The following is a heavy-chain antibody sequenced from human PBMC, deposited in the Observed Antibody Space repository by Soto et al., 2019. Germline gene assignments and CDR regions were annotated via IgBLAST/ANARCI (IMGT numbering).Heavy chain of an antibody. J-gene: IGHJ4*02. CDR2: IIPIFGTA. CDR3: ARDRKPYYYDSSGYSYFDY. CDR1: GGTFSSYA. V-gene: IGHV1-69*13. D-gene: IGHD3-22*01. Sequence: SVKVSCKASGGTFSSYAISWVRQAPGQGLEWMGGIIPIFGTANYAQKFQGRVTITADESTSTAYMELSGLRSEDTAVYYCARDRKPYYYDSSGYSYFDYWGQGTLVTVSS.